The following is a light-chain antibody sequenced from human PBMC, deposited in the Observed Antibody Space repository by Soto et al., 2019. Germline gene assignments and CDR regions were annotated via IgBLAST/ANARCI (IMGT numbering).Light chain of an antibody. CDR2: SAS. V-gene: IGKV1-12*01. J-gene: IGKJ4*01. Sequence: DIQMTQSPSSVSASVGDRVTITCRASQGISSRLAWYQQKPGKAPNLLSYSASSLQRGVPSRFSGSGSETDFTLTSGSLQAEGVANYYCQQSNSLPLAFGGGTKVEIK. CDR1: QGISSR. CDR3: QQSNSLPLA.